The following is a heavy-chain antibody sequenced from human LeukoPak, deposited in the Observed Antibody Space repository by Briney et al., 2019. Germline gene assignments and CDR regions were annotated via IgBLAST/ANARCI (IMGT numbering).Heavy chain of an antibody. CDR1: GFTFSDYY. CDR3: ARDWFGDY. D-gene: IGHD3-10*01. J-gene: IGHJ4*02. CDR2: IYSGGST. Sequence: GGSLRLSCAASGFTFSDYYMSWIRQAPGKGLEWVSVIYSGGSTYYADSVRGRFTISRDNSKNTLYLQMNSLRAEDTAVYYCARDWFGDYWGQGTLVTVSS. V-gene: IGHV3-66*01.